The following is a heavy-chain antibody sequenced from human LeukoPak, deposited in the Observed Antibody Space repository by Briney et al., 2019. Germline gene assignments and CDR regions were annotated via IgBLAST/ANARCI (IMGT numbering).Heavy chain of an antibody. V-gene: IGHV3-48*02. CDR2: ISVSGGVR. Sequence: GGSLRLSCVASGYPFSSYSMNWICQAPGKGLEWVSYISVSGGVRSYADSVKGRFTISRDDARNSLYLQMSSLKDEDTAVYYCARDRGYFYDQLDYWGQGTLVTVSS. CDR3: ARDRGYFYDQLDY. CDR1: GYPFSSYS. D-gene: IGHD2/OR15-2a*01. J-gene: IGHJ4*02.